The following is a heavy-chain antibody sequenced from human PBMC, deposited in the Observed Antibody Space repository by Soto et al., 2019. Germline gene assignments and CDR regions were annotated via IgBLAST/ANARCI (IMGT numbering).Heavy chain of an antibody. D-gene: IGHD6-13*01. CDR1: GSTFSMYG. CDR3: ARDAPYGISWSPFYCMDV. V-gene: IGHV3-48*01. J-gene: IGHJ6*04. CDR2: IGSSVSDK. Sequence: HPGGSLRLSSAASGSTFSMYGMNWVRQAPGKGLEWVAYIGSSVSDKYYADSVKGRFTISRDNAKNSLSLQMNSLKTEDTAVYYCARDAPYGISWSPFYCMDVWGKGTTVTVSS.